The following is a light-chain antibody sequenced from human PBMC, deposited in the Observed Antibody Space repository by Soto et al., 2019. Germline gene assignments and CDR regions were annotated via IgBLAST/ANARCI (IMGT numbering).Light chain of an antibody. V-gene: IGLV2-14*01. J-gene: IGLJ3*02. Sequence: QSALTQPASVSGSPGQSITISCTGTSSDVGAYNFVSWYQHHPGRAPKLIIYEVTIRPSGVSNRFSGSKSGNTASLTISGLQAEDEADYYCHSYDDSLSGSVFGGGTKLTVL. CDR1: SSDVGAYNF. CDR2: EVT. CDR3: HSYDDSLSGSV.